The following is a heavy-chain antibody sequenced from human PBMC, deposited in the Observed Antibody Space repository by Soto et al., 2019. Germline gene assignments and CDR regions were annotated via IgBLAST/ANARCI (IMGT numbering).Heavy chain of an antibody. V-gene: IGHV3-48*03. J-gene: IGHJ4*02. CDR2: ISTMGNTI. CDR1: GFTFSSYE. D-gene: IGHD3-22*01. CDR3: ARDIDYYDSSGYQDY. Sequence: EVQLVESGGVLVQPGGSLRLSCAASGFTFSSYEMNWVRQAPGKGLEWVSYISTMGNTIHYADSVKGRFTISRDNAKNSLYLQMNSLRAEDTAVYYCARDIDYYDSSGYQDYWGQGTLVTVSS.